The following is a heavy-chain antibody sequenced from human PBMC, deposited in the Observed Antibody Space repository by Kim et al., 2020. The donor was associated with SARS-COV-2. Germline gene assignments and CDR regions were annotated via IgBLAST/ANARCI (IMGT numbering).Heavy chain of an antibody. V-gene: IGHV3-23*01. J-gene: IGHJ4*02. D-gene: IGHD6-6*01. Sequence: ADTVQGRFTISRATSKNTLYLQLDSLRAEDTAIYYCAKSGTAARRPYFFDYWGQGTLVTVSS. CDR3: AKSGTAARRPYFFDY.